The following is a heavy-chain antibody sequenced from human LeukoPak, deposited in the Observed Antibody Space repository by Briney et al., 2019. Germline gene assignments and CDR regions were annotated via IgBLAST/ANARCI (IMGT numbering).Heavy chain of an antibody. CDR2: IYTSGGT. Sequence: SETLSLTCTVSGGSISSSSWNWIRQAAGKGLEWIGRIYTSGGTNYNPSLKSRVTMSVDTSKNQFSLKLTSVTAADTAVYYCARGHGSGWGNFDYWGQGALVTVST. V-gene: IGHV4-4*07. CDR3: ARGHGSGWGNFDY. D-gene: IGHD6-19*01. J-gene: IGHJ4*02. CDR1: GGSISSSS.